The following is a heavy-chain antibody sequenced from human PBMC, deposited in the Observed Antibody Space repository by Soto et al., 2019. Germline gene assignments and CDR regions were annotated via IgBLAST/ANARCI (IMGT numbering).Heavy chain of an antibody. D-gene: IGHD3-3*01. CDR3: ASQVKSGYCCGMDV. V-gene: IGHV1-69*13. J-gene: IGHJ6*02. CDR2: IIPIFGTA. Sequence: VASVKVSCKASGGTFSSYAISWVRQAPGQGLEWMGGIIPIFGTANYAQKFQGRVTITADESTSTAYMELSSLRSEDTAVYYCASQVKSGYCCGMDVWGQGTTVTVSS. CDR1: GGTFSSYA.